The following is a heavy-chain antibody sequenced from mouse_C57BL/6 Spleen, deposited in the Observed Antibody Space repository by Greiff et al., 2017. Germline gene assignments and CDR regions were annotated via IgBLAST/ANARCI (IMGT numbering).Heavy chain of an antibody. CDR1: GFTFTDYY. Sequence: VQLQQSGPVLVKPGPSVKISCKASGFTFTDYYMHWVKQSHGKSLEWIGLVYPYNGGPSYNQKFKGKATLTVDTSSRTAYRELNSLTSEDSAVYYCARESYYDYDRDWYFDVWGTGTTVTVSS. J-gene: IGHJ1*03. V-gene: IGHV1-36*01. CDR3: ARESYYDYDRDWYFDV. CDR2: VYPYNGGP. D-gene: IGHD2-4*01.